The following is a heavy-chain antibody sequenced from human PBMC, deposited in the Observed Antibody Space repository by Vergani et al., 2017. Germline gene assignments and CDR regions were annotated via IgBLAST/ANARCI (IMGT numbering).Heavy chain of an antibody. J-gene: IGHJ6*03. CDR3: ARAVYSSSWFSPDYYYYYMDV. CDR2: ISSSSSYI. V-gene: IGHV3-21*01. CDR1: GFTFSSYS. D-gene: IGHD6-13*01. Sequence: EVQLVESGGGLVKPGGSLRLSCAASGFTFSSYSMNWVRQAPGKGLEWVSSISSSSSYIYYADSVKGRFTISRDNAKNSLYLQMNSLRAEDTAVYYCARAVYSSSWFSPDYYYYYMDVWGKGTTVTGSS.